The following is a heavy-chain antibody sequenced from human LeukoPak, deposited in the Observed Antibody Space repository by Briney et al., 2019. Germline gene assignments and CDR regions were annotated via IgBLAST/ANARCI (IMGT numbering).Heavy chain of an antibody. CDR2: IYYSGST. CDR1: GGSISSGDYY. V-gene: IGHV4-30-4*01. J-gene: IGHJ4*02. Sequence: PSQTLSLTCTVSGGSISSGDYYWSWIRQPPGKGLEWIGYIYYSGSTYYNPSLKSRVTISVDTSKNQFSLKLSPVTAADTAVYYCARGLWYYDSSGSFDYWGQGTLVTVSS. D-gene: IGHD3-22*01. CDR3: ARGLWYYDSSGSFDY.